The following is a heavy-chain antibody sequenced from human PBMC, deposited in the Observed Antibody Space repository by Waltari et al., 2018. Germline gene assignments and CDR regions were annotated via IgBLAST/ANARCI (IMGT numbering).Heavy chain of an antibody. J-gene: IGHJ4*02. D-gene: IGHD3-10*01. CDR1: GFTVSSNY. Sequence: EVQLVESGGGLIQPGGSLRLSCAASGFTVSSNYMSWVRQAPGKGLGWVSVIYSGGSTYYADSVKGRFTISRDNSKNTLYLQMNSLRAEDTAVYYCARIKGMVQGVVDYWGQGTLVTVSS. CDR3: ARIKGMVQGVVDY. CDR2: IYSGGST. V-gene: IGHV3-53*01.